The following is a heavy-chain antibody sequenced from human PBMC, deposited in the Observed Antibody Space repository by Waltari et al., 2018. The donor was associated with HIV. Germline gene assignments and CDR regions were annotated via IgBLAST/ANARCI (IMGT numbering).Heavy chain of an antibody. J-gene: IGHJ4*02. CDR3: ATLGGGTRDY. V-gene: IGHV3-15*01. Sequence: EVQLVDSGGGLVKPGGSLRLSCAASGFTISDAWVSWVRQAPGEGLELVGRIKSQMDGGTTDYAATMKGRFTISGDESKNTLYLQMNSLKVEDTAMYYCATLGGGTRDYWGQGTLVTVSS. D-gene: IGHD3-16*01. CDR2: IKSQMDGGTT. CDR1: GFTISDAW.